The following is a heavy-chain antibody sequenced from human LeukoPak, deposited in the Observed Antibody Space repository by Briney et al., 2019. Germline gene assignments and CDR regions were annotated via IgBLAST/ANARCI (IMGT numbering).Heavy chain of an antibody. J-gene: IGHJ5*01. D-gene: IGHD2-2*01. CDR3: GRDPGSYISARYADDVPRFGS. V-gene: IGHV3-11*04. CDR1: GFTFSDYY. Sequence: PGGSLRLSCAASGFTFSDYYMTWIRQAPGKGLEWASYISGNGGTIYYADSVKGRFIISRDNAENVLYLQMNSLRDDDTAVYYCGRDPGSYISARYADDVPRFGSWGQGTLVIVSS. CDR2: ISGNGGTI.